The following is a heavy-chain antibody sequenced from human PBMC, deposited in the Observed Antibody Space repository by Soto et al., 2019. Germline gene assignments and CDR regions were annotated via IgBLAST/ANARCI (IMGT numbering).Heavy chain of an antibody. CDR3: AREGPGTTVTTEYYFDF. CDR1: GYTFTSYY. Sequence: QVQLVQSGAEVKKPGASVKVSCKASGYTFTSYYMHWVRQAPGQGLEWMGIINPSGGSTSNAQKFQGRVTMTSDPSTSTVYMELSSLRSEDTAVYYCAREGPGTTVTTEYYFDFWGQGTLVTVSS. J-gene: IGHJ4*02. CDR2: INPSGGST. D-gene: IGHD4-4*01. V-gene: IGHV1-46*01.